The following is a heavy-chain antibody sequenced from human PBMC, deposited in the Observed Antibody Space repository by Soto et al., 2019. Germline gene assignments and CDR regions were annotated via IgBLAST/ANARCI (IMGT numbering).Heavy chain of an antibody. Sequence: GGSLRLSCAASGFTFSSYCMSWVRQAPGKGLEWVSHIGHDGTDKVYADSVKGRFTISRDNAKNTVYLQMNSLEAEDTAVYYCAKLPWEVAPSWGQGTLVTVSS. CDR3: AKLPWEVAPS. V-gene: IGHV3-7*01. D-gene: IGHD1-26*01. CDR1: GFTFSSYC. CDR2: IGHDGTDK. J-gene: IGHJ5*02.